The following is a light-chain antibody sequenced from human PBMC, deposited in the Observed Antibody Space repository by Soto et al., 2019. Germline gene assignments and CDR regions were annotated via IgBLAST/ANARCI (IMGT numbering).Light chain of an antibody. Sequence: EIVLSQSPATLSLSPGERATLSCRASQSISSYLAWYQQKPGQAPRLLIYDGSNRATGIPARFSGSGSETDFTLTISSLEPEDFASCYCQQRRSWPLTFGGGTKVDIK. J-gene: IGKJ4*01. CDR1: QSISSY. CDR2: DGS. V-gene: IGKV3-11*01. CDR3: QQRRSWPLT.